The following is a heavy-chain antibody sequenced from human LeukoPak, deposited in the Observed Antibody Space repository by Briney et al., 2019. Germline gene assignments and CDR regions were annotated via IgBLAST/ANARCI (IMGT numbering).Heavy chain of an antibody. V-gene: IGHV3-23*01. Sequence: GGSLRPSCAASGFTFSSYAMSWVRQAPGKGLEWVSAISGSGGSTYYADSVKGRFTISRDNSKNTLYLQMNSLRAEDTAVYYCAKEGDSVVVAAADYWGQGTLVTVSS. CDR1: GFTFSSYA. CDR3: AKEGDSVVVAAADY. CDR2: ISGSGGST. J-gene: IGHJ4*02. D-gene: IGHD2-15*01.